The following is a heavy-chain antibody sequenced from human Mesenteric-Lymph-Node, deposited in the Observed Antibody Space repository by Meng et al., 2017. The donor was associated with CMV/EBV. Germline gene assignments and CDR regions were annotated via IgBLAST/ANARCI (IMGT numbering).Heavy chain of an antibody. CDR2: ISSSGGSI. D-gene: IGHD3-16*01. J-gene: IGHJ4*02. CDR3: AKERGDLGLYFDY. CDR1: GFTFSDYY. V-gene: IGHV3-11*04. Sequence: GGSLRLSCAASGFTFSDYYMSWIRQAPGKGLEWVSYISSSGGSIYYADSVKGRFTISRDNAKNSLYLQMISLRAEDTAVYYCAKERGDLGLYFDYWGQGTLVTVSS.